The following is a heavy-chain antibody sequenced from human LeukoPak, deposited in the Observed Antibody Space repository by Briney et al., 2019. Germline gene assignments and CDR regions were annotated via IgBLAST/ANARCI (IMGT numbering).Heavy chain of an antibody. CDR3: GRATENYDFWSGYTQNWFDP. V-gene: IGHV1-18*01. J-gene: IGHJ5*02. CDR1: GYTFTSYG. D-gene: IGHD3-3*01. CDR2: ISAYNGNT. Sequence: GASVKVSCKASGYTFTSYGISWVRQAPGQGLEWMGWISAYNGNTNYAQKLQGRVTMTTDTSTSTAYMELRSLRSDDTAVYYCGRATENYDFWSGYTQNWFDPWGQGTLVTVSS.